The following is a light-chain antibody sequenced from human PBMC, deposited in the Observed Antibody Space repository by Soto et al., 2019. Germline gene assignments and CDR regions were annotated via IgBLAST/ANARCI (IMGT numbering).Light chain of an antibody. V-gene: IGLV2-14*01. J-gene: IGLJ1*01. CDR2: EVS. Sequence: QSVMTKPAFVSVSPGQSFTISCSGTSSDGGGYNYVSWYQQHPGKAPTLMIYEVSNRHSGVSNRFSGSKSGNTASLTISGLQAEDEADYYCSSYTSSSTLVFGTGTKVTVL. CDR1: SSDGGGYNY. CDR3: SSYTSSSTLV.